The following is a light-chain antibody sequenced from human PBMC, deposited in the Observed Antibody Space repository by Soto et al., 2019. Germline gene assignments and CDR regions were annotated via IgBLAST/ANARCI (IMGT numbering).Light chain of an antibody. Sequence: DIRLTQSPSSMSASVGDRVTITCRASQSVTTYLNWYQQKPGKAPEVLVYGASTLQVGVPPRFSGSGSGTDFTLTISSLQPEDSATYYCQQSYNTARTFGQGTKLEIK. CDR2: GAS. CDR3: QQSYNTART. V-gene: IGKV1-39*01. CDR1: QSVTTY. J-gene: IGKJ2*02.